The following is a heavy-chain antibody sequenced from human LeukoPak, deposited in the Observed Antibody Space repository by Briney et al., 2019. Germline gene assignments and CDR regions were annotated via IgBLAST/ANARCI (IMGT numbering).Heavy chain of an antibody. D-gene: IGHD6-19*01. CDR2: IYSSGNT. CDR1: GFTVSSNY. CDR3: AGGALYSSGWLNRFDP. Sequence: VSLRLSCAASGFTVSSNYMSWVRQAPGKGLEWVAVIYSSGNTKYADSVKGRFTISRDNSKNTLYLDMNSLRAEDTAVYYCAGGALYSSGWLNRFDPWGQGTLVTVSS. V-gene: IGHV3-53*01. J-gene: IGHJ5*02.